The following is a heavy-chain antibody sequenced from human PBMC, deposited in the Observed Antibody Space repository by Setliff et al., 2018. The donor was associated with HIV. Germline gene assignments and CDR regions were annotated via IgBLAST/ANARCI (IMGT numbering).Heavy chain of an antibody. D-gene: IGHD6-19*01. CDR3: ATSTVAGLFDY. J-gene: IGHJ4*02. CDR2: INHSGST. V-gene: IGHV4-34*01. CDR1: GGSFSGFY. Sequence: SETLSLTCAVYGGSFSGFYWSWIRQPPGKDLEWIGEINHSGSTNYNPSLKSRVTISVDTSKNQFSLKLTSVIAADTAVYYCATSTVAGLFDYWGQGAQVTVSS.